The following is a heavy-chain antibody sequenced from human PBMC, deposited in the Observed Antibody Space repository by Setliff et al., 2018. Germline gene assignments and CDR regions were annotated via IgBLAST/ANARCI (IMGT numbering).Heavy chain of an antibody. D-gene: IGHD1-26*01. CDR1: GGSITSGSYY. CDR2: LHTCGTT. J-gene: IGHJ4*02. CDR3: ARDNTIVGATDY. V-gene: IGHV4-61*02. Sequence: KPSETLSLTCAVSGGSITSGSYYWSWIRQPAGEGLERIGRLHTCGTTDYNPSLKGRVTISADTSTNHFSLKLTSVTAADTAVYYCARDNTIVGATDYWGQGALVTVSS.